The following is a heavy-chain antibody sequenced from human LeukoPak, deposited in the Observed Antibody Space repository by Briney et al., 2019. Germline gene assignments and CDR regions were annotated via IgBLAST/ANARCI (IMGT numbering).Heavy chain of an antibody. CDR3: ARDGRGYSYGYYFDY. CDR1: GFTVSSNY. J-gene: IGHJ4*02. V-gene: IGHV3-53*01. CDR2: IYSGGST. D-gene: IGHD5-18*01. Sequence: GESLKISCAAFGFTVSSNYMSWVRQAPGKGLEWVSVIYSGGSTYYADSVKGRFTISRDNSKNTLYLQMNSLRAEDTAVYYCARDGRGYSYGYYFDYWGQGTLVTVSS.